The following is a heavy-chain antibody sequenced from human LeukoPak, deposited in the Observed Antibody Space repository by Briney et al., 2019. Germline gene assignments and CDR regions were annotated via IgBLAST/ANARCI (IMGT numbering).Heavy chain of an antibody. CDR1: GYTFNAYR. CDR3: TRMYDYGDLIPFDY. J-gene: IGHJ4*02. V-gene: IGHV1-2*02. CDR2: INPNNGDT. D-gene: IGHD4-17*01. Sequence: GASVKVSCKASGYTFNAYRMHWVRQAPGQGLEWMGYINPNNGDTNYAQKFQGRVTMTRDTSISTAYMELGRLRSDDTAVYYCTRMYDYGDLIPFDYWGQGTLVTVSS.